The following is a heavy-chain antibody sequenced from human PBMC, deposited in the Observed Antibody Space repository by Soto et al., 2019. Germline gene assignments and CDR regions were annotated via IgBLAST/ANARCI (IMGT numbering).Heavy chain of an antibody. CDR1: GYTFTSYG. V-gene: IGHV1-18*01. CDR2: ISAYNGNT. J-gene: IGHJ3*02. D-gene: IGHD3-3*01. Sequence: GSSVKVSCKASGYTFTSYGISWVRQAPGQGLEWMGWISAYNGNTNYAQKLQGRVTMTTDTSTSTAYMELRSLRSDDTAVYYCARDQSQYYDFWSGFPGAFDIWG. CDR3: ARDQSQYYDFWSGFPGAFDI.